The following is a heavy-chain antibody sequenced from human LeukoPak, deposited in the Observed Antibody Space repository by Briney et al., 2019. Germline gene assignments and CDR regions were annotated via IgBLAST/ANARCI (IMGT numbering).Heavy chain of an antibody. D-gene: IGHD5-12*01. CDR1: GGSISSTNW. V-gene: IGHV4-4*02. CDR3: ARGVEGYDLHY. CDR2: VHLSGRT. J-gene: IGHJ4*02. Sequence: SETLSLTCGVSGGSISSTNWWTWVRQPPGEGLEWIGEVHLSGRTNYNPSLESRVTISVDTSKNLFSLKLTSVTAADTAVYYCARGVEGYDLHYWGQGTLVTVSS.